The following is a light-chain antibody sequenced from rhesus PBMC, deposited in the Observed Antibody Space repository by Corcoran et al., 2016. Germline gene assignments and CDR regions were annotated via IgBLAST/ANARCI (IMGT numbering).Light chain of an antibody. J-gene: IGKJ3*01. CDR2: KAS. Sequence: DIQRTQPPSSLSASAGDSVTITCRASQGMSSYLDWYQQKPGKAPKFLIYKASTLQSGSPSRFSGRGCSTVFTLHISSQHPKDFATYYCQQPNSYPPTFGPGTKLDI. CDR1: QGMSSY. CDR3: QQPNSYPPT. V-gene: IGKV1-25*01.